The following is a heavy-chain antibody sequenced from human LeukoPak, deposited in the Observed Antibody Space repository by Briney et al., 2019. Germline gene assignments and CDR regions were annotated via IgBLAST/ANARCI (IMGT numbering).Heavy chain of an antibody. Sequence: GGSLRLSCAASGFTFSSSAMSWVRQAPGKGLEWVSAISNNGGYTYYADSVQGRFTISRDNSKSTLCLQMNSLRSEDTAVYYCARGTTGGYSYGPDNWFDPWGQGTLVTVSS. J-gene: IGHJ5*02. CDR3: ARGTTGGYSYGPDNWFDP. D-gene: IGHD5-18*01. CDR1: GFTFSSSA. CDR2: ISNNGGYT. V-gene: IGHV3-23*01.